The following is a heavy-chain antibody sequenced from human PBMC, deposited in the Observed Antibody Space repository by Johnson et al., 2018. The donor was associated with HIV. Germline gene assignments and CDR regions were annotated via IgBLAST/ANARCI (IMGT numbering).Heavy chain of an antibody. J-gene: IGHJ3*02. Sequence: VQLVESGGGLVQPGGSLRLSCAASGFTVSSNYMSWVRQAPGKGLEWVSVIYSGGSTYYADSVKGRFTISRDNSKNTLYLQMNSLRAEDKAVYYCARDLAGGWLGHAFDIWGQGTMVTVSS. CDR2: IYSGGST. CDR3: ARDLAGGWLGHAFDI. CDR1: GFTVSSNY. V-gene: IGHV3-66*01. D-gene: IGHD5-12*01.